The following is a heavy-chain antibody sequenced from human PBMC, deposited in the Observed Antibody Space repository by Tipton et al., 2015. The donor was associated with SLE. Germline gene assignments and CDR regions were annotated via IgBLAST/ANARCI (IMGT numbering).Heavy chain of an antibody. V-gene: IGHV3-53*01. CDR2: IYSGGST. CDR1: GFPVSSNY. CDR3: ARVRVGSFDY. D-gene: IGHD3-10*01. J-gene: IGHJ4*02. Sequence: SLRLSCAASGFPVSSNYMSWVRQAPGKGLEWVSVIYSGGSTYYADSVKGRFTISRDNSKNTLYLQMNSLRAEDTAVYYCARVRVGSFDYWGQGTLVTVSS.